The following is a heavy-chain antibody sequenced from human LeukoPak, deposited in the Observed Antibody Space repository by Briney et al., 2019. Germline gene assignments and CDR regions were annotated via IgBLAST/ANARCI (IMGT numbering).Heavy chain of an antibody. CDR3: ARGLFGGVIVSDY. D-gene: IGHD3-16*02. Sequence: GGPLRLSCAASGFTFSSYSMNWVRQAPGKGLEWVSYISSSSSTIYYADSVKGRFTISRDNAKNSLYLQMNSLRAEDTAVYYCARGLFGGVIVSDYWGQGTLVTVSS. V-gene: IGHV3-48*04. J-gene: IGHJ4*02. CDR1: GFTFSSYS. CDR2: ISSSSSTI.